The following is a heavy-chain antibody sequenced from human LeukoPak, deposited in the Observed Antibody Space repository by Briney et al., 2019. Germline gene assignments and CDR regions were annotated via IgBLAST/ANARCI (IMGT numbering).Heavy chain of an antibody. CDR3: AREYSPDIVVVVAAVVPFDI. Sequence: GGSLRPSCAASGFTFSSYSMNWVRQAPGKGLEWVSYISSSSSSIYYADSVKGRFTISRDNAKNSLYLQMNSLRDEDTAVYYCAREYSPDIVVVVAAVVPFDIWGQGTMVTVSS. V-gene: IGHV3-48*02. CDR1: GFTFSSYS. D-gene: IGHD2-15*01. J-gene: IGHJ3*02. CDR2: ISSSSSSI.